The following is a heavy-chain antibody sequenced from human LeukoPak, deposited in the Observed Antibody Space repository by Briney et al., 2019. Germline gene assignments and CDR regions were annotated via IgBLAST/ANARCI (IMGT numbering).Heavy chain of an antibody. CDR2: IRYDGSNK. CDR3: AKDNGLFGDSVGDNWFDP. Sequence: GGSLRLSCAASGFTFSSYSMNWVRQAPGKGLEWVAFIRYDGSNKYYADSVKGRFTISRDNSKNTLYLQMNSLRAEDTAVYYCAKDNGLFGDSVGDNWFDPWGQGTLVTVSS. D-gene: IGHD3-10*02. CDR1: GFTFSSYS. V-gene: IGHV3-30*02. J-gene: IGHJ5*02.